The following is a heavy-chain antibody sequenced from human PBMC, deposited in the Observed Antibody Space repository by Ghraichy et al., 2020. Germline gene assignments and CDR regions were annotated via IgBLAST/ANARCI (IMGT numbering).Heavy chain of an antibody. J-gene: IGHJ4*02. CDR3: AKDLYSGSYWGGDY. CDR2: ISYDGSNK. V-gene: IGHV3-30*18. Sequence: LSLTCAASGFTFSSYGMHWVRQAPGKGLEWVAVISYDGSNKYYADSVKGRFTISRDNSKNTLYLQMNSLRAEDTAVYYCAKDLYSGSYWGGDYWGQGTLVTVSS. CDR1: GFTFSSYG. D-gene: IGHD1-26*01.